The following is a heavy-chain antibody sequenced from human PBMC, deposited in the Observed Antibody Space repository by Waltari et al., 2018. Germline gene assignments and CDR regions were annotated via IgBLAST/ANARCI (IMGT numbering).Heavy chain of an antibody. CDR2: INAGKGKT. CDR3: ARDDILTGYYSPDY. D-gene: IGHD3-9*01. CDR1: GYTFTSYA. V-gene: IGHV1-3*01. Sequence: QVQLVQSGAEVKKPGASVKVSCKASGYTFTSYAMHWVRQAPGQRLEWMGWINAGKGKTKYSQKFQGRVTITRDTSASTAYMELSSLRSEDTAVYYCARDDILTGYYSPDYWGQGTLVTVSS. J-gene: IGHJ4*02.